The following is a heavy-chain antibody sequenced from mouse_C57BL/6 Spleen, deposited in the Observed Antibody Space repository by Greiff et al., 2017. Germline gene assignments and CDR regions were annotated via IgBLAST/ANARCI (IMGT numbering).Heavy chain of an antibody. Sequence: EVKLMESGGGLVKPGGSLKLSCAASGFTFSDYGMHWVRQAPEKGLEWVAYISSGSSTIYYADTVKGRFTISRDNAKNTLFLQMTSLRSEDTAMYYCARELRTWFAYWGQGTLVTVSA. V-gene: IGHV5-17*01. CDR3: ARELRTWFAY. CDR2: ISSGSSTI. D-gene: IGHD1-1*01. CDR1: GFTFSDYG. J-gene: IGHJ3*01.